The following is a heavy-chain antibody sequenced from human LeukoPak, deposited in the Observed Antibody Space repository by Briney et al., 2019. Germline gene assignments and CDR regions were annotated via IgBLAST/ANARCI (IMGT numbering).Heavy chain of an antibody. CDR3: AKVVPAAMLVYYYYGMDV. CDR2: ISSSSSTI. CDR1: GFTFSSYS. J-gene: IGHJ6*02. Sequence: PGGSLRLSWAASGFTFSSYSMNWVRQAPGKGLEWVSYISSSSSTIYYADSVKGRFTISRDNAKNSLYLQMNSLRDEDTAVYYCAKVVPAAMLVYYYYGMDVWGQGTTVTVSS. V-gene: IGHV3-48*02. D-gene: IGHD2-2*01.